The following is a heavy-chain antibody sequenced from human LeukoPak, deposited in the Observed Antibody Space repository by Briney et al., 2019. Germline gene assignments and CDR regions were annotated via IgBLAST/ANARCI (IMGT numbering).Heavy chain of an antibody. V-gene: IGHV3-48*03. CDR3: AGSRYPEPQDLNY. CDR1: GFDFNIYE. CDR2: ISADGATI. Sequence: GVSLRLSGAASGFDFNIYEMNWVRQAPGKGLEWVSYISADGATIYYADSVKGRFTISRDNLKSSLFLQMSSLRAEDTAVYYCAGSRYPEPQDLNYWGQGTLVIVS. D-gene: IGHD3-10*01. J-gene: IGHJ4*02.